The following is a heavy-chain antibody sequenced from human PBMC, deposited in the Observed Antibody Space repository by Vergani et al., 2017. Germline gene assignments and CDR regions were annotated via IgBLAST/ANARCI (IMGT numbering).Heavy chain of an antibody. CDR1: GYSFTSYW. Sequence: EVQLVQSGAEVKKPGESLRISCKGSGYSFTSYWISWVRQMPGKGLEWMGRIDPSDSYTNYSPSFQGHVTISADKSISTAYLQWSSLKASDTAMYYCARLRIFDILTGQTLNYFDYWGQGTLVTVSS. CDR2: IDPSDSYT. J-gene: IGHJ4*02. CDR3: ARLRIFDILTGQTLNYFDY. D-gene: IGHD3-9*01. V-gene: IGHV5-10-1*03.